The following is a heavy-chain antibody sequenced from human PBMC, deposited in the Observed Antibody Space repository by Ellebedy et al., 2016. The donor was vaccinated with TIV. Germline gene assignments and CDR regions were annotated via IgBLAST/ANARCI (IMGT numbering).Heavy chain of an antibody. J-gene: IGHJ6*02. D-gene: IGHD6-19*01. Sequence: SQTLSLTCAISGDSVSSNTAVWNWIRQSPSRGLEWLGRTYYRSKWYTDSAVSVKSRITINSDTSKNQLSLQLHPVTPEDTAVYYCARDGKDSGRYGTDYYYGLNVWGQGTTVTVSS. V-gene: IGHV6-1*01. CDR3: ARDGKDSGRYGTDYYYGLNV. CDR1: GDSVSSNTAV. CDR2: TYYRSKWYT.